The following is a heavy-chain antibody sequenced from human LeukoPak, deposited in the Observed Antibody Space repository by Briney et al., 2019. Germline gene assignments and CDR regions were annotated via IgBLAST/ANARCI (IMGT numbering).Heavy chain of an antibody. V-gene: IGHV3-23*01. Sequence: PGGSLRLSCAASGFTFSSYAMSWVRQAPGKGLEWVSAISGSGVSTYYAGSVKGRFTISRDNSKNTLYLQMNSLRAEDTAVYYCAKDCSSTSCPTSDYWGQGTLSPSPQ. CDR3: AKDCSSTSCPTSDY. D-gene: IGHD2-2*01. CDR2: ISGSGVST. J-gene: IGHJ4*02. CDR1: GFTFSSYA.